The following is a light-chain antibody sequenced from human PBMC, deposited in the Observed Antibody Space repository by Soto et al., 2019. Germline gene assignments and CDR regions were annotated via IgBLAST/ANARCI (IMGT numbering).Light chain of an antibody. Sequence: DIVMTQSPDSLAVSLGERATINCKSSQSVLYSSNNKNYLAWYQQKPGQPPKLLIYWASTRESGVPDRFSGSGSGTDFTLNSSSLQAEDVAVYYCQQYYSPWTFGQGTKEEIK. CDR2: WAS. CDR3: QQYYSPWT. V-gene: IGKV4-1*01. J-gene: IGKJ1*01. CDR1: QSVLYSSNNKNY.